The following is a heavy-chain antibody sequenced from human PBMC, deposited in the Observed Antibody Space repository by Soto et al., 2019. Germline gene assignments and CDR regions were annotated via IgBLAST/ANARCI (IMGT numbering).Heavy chain of an antibody. CDR3: SIDQVYGSGSLIPYYYYYYMDV. D-gene: IGHD3-10*01. J-gene: IGHJ6*03. CDR1: GYTFTSYG. CDR2: ISAYNGNT. Sequence: ASVKVSCKASGYTFTSYGISWVRQAPGQGLEWMGWISAYNGNTNYAQKFQGRVTMTTDTSTSTAYMELRSLRSDDTAVYYCSIDQVYGSGSLIPYYYYYYMDVWGKGTTVTVSS. V-gene: IGHV1-18*01.